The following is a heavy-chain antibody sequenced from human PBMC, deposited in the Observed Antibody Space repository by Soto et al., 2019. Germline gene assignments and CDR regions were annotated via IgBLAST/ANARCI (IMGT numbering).Heavy chain of an antibody. CDR2: IYYSGST. J-gene: IGHJ6*03. CDR3: AREIYGSGSSYYYYYMDV. CDR1: GGSISSGGYY. V-gene: IGHV4-31*03. D-gene: IGHD3-10*01. Sequence: SETLSLTCTVSGGSISSGGYYWSWIRQHPGKGLEWIGYIYYSGSTYYNPSLKTRVTISVDTSKNQFSLKLSSVTAADTAVYYCAREIYGSGSSYYYYYMDVWGKGTPVTLSS.